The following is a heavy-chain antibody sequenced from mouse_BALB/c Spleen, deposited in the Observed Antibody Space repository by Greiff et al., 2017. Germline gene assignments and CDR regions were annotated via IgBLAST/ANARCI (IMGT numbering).Heavy chain of an antibody. CDR3: ARDHDYGSRYWAFDY. Sequence: EVQVVESGGGLVKPGGSLKLSCAASGFSFSDYYMYWVRQTPEKRLEWVATISDGGSYTYYPDSVKGRFTISRDNAKNNLYLQMSSLTSEDTAMYYCARDHDYGSRYWAFDYWGQGTTLTVSS. D-gene: IGHD1-1*01. CDR1: GFSFSDYY. CDR2: ISDGGSYT. J-gene: IGHJ2*01. V-gene: IGHV5-4*02.